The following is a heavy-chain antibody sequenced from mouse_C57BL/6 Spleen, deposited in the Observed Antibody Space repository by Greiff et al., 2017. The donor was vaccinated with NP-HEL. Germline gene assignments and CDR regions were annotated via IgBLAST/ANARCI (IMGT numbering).Heavy chain of an antibody. CDR2: ISNGGGST. D-gene: IGHD1-1*01. Sequence: EVQGVESGGGLVQPGGSLKLSCAASGFTFSDYYMYWVRQTPEKRLEWVAYISNGGGSTYYPDTVKGRFTISRDNAKNTLYLQMSRLKSEDTAMYYCARRMGYYGSSYAFAYWGQGTLVTVSA. J-gene: IGHJ3*01. V-gene: IGHV5-12*01. CDR3: ARRMGYYGSSYAFAY. CDR1: GFTFSDYY.